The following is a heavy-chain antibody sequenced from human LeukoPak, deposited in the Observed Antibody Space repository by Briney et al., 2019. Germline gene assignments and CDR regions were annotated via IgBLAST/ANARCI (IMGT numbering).Heavy chain of an antibody. CDR3: ARVTYCGGDCYSGGFDY. CDR2: MYYSGST. V-gene: IGHV4-30-4*01. D-gene: IGHD2-21*02. J-gene: IGHJ4*02. CDR1: GGSISSGDYY. Sequence: SQTLSLTCTVSGGSISSGDYYWGWIRQPPGRGLGWIGYMYYSGSTYYNPSLKSRVTISVDTSKNQFSLKLSSVTAAATAVYYCARVTYCGGDCYSGGFDYWGQGTLVTVSS.